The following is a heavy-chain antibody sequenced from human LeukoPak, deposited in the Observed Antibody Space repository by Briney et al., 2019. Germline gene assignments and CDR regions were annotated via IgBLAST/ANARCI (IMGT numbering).Heavy chain of an antibody. Sequence: GASVKVSCKASGYTFTSYGISWVRQAPGQGLEWMGWISAYNGNTNYAQKLQGRVTITADKSTSTAYMELSSLRSEDTAVYYCARALSTLVPEYGMDVWGQGTTVTVSS. J-gene: IGHJ6*02. V-gene: IGHV1-18*01. CDR3: ARALSTLVPEYGMDV. CDR2: ISAYNGNT. D-gene: IGHD6-13*01. CDR1: GYTFTSYG.